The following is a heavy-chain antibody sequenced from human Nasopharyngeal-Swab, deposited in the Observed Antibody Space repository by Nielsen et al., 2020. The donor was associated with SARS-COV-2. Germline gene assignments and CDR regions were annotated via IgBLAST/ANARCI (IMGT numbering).Heavy chain of an antibody. CDR1: GVSISSQY. Sequence: ESLKISCTVSGVSISSQYWSWIRQPPGKGLEWIGYIFHNSGTNYNPSLKSRVTMFMDTSKNQFSLKLRSVTAADTAVYYCAKEGATGWFDPWGQGTLVTVSS. CDR3: AKEGATGWFDP. CDR2: IFHNSGT. V-gene: IGHV4-59*11. J-gene: IGHJ5*02.